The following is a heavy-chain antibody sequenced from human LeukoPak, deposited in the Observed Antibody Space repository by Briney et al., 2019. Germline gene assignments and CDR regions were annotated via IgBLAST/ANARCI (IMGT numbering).Heavy chain of an antibody. J-gene: IGHJ4*02. Sequence: TGGSLRLSCETSGFFFSNYWMTWVRQAPGKGLDWVATLNEDGSKTYYADSVRGRFTISRDNTKNSVYLQMNSLRAEDTALYYCTITHDFWGLGTMVTVSS. CDR2: LNEDGSKT. CDR1: GFFFSNYW. V-gene: IGHV3-7*01. CDR3: TITHDF.